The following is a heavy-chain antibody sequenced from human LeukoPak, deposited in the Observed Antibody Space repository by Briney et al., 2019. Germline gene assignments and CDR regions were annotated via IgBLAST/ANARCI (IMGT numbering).Heavy chain of an antibody. J-gene: IGHJ4*02. CDR3: ARGEPPFDY. CDR2: ISSSSSYI. Sequence: PGGSLRLSCAASGFTFSSYAMSWVRQAPGKGLEWVSSISSSSSYIYYADSVKGRFTISGDNAKNSLYLQMNSLRAEDTAVYYCARGEPPFDYWGQGTLVTVSS. V-gene: IGHV3-21*01. D-gene: IGHD1-14*01. CDR1: GFTFSSYA.